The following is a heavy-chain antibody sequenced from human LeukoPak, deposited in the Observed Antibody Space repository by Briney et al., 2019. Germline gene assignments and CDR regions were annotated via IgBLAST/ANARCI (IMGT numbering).Heavy chain of an antibody. Sequence: SETLSLTCTVSGGSISSYYWSWIRQPAGKGLEWIGRIYTSGSTNYNPSHKSRVTMSVDTSKNQFSLKLSSVTAADTAVYYCAREGLLGNDQYFDYWGQGTLVTVSS. J-gene: IGHJ4*02. D-gene: IGHD7-27*01. CDR2: IYTSGST. CDR3: AREGLLGNDQYFDY. V-gene: IGHV4-4*07. CDR1: GGSISSYY.